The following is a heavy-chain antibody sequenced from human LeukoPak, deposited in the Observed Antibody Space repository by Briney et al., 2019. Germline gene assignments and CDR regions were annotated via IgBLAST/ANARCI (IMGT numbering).Heavy chain of an antibody. J-gene: IGHJ3*02. CDR3: ARDPGDYYGSGSSDAFDI. D-gene: IGHD3-10*01. Sequence: PGGSLRLSCAASGLTFSNYGMHWVRQAPGKGLEWVAVISYDGSNKYYADSVKGRFTISRDNSKNTLYLQMNSLRAEDTAVYYCARDPGDYYGSGSSDAFDIWGQGTMVTVSS. CDR2: ISYDGSNK. V-gene: IGHV3-30*03. CDR1: GLTFSNYG.